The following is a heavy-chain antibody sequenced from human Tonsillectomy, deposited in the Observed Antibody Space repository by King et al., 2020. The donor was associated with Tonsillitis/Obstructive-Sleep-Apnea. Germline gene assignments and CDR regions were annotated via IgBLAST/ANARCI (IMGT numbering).Heavy chain of an antibody. CDR3: AREGIYYSSGYVDTFDI. D-gene: IGHD3-22*01. CDR2: ISYDGSNK. CDR1: GFTFSSYA. J-gene: IGHJ3*02. V-gene: IGHV3-30*04. Sequence: QLVQSGGGVVQPGRSLRLSCAASGFTFSSYAIHWVRQAPGKGLEWVAVISYDGSNKYYADTVKGRFTISRDNSKNTLDLQMYSLRAEDTAVYYCAREGIYYSSGYVDTFDIWGQGTLVTVSS.